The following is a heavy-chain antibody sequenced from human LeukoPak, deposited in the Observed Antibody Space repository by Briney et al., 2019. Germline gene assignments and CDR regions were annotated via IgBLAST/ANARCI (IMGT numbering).Heavy chain of an antibody. D-gene: IGHD3-3*01. J-gene: IGHJ4*02. CDR2: IYYSGST. Sequence: SETLSLTCTVSGGSISSYYWSWIRQPPGKGLEWIGYIYYSGSTNYNPSLKSRVTISVDTSKNQFSLKLSSVTAADTAVYYCARSGYDFWSGYLRAFDYWGQGTLVTVPS. CDR3: ARSGYDFWSGYLRAFDY. V-gene: IGHV4-59*08. CDR1: GGSISSYY.